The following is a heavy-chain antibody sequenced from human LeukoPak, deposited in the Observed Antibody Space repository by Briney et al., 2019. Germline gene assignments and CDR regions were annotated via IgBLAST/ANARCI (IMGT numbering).Heavy chain of an antibody. J-gene: IGHJ4*02. Sequence: GGSLRLSCAASGFKLTTHWMSWVRQAPGKGLEWVANIKQDGSEKYYVDSVKGRFTISRDNAKNSLHLQLNSLRAEDTAVYYCATKAAGSGYSYWGQGTLVTVSS. CDR1: GFKLTTHW. CDR3: ATKAAGSGYSY. CDR2: IKQDGSEK. D-gene: IGHD3-22*01. V-gene: IGHV3-7*01.